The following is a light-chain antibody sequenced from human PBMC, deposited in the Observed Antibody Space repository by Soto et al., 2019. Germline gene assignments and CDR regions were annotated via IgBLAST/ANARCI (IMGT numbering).Light chain of an antibody. CDR2: EVS. CDR1: SSDIGGYNF. V-gene: IGLV2-14*01. J-gene: IGLJ1*01. Sequence: QSALTQPASVSGSPGQSITISCTGTSSDIGGYNFVSWYQQHPGKAPKLILYEVSWRPSGVSNRFSGSKSGNTASLTISGLQPEDEADYYCTSYTSRITYVFGTGTQLTVL. CDR3: TSYTSRITYV.